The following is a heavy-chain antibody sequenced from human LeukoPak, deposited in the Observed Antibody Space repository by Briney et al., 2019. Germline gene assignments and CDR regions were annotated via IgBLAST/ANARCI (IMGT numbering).Heavy chain of an antibody. J-gene: IGHJ4*02. CDR2: IIPILGIA. V-gene: IGHV1-69*02. CDR1: GGTFSSYT. Sequence: SVKVSCKASGGTFSSYTISWVRQAPGQGLEWMGRIIPILGIANYAQKFQGRVTITADKSTSTAYMELSSLRSEDTAVYYCARGSSHCSGGSCPSYWGQGALVTVSS. CDR3: ARGSSHCSGGSCPSY. D-gene: IGHD2-15*01.